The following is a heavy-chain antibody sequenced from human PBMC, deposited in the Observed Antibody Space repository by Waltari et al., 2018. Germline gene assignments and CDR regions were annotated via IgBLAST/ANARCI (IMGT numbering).Heavy chain of an antibody. V-gene: IGHV3-23*01. Sequence: EVQLLESGGNLVQPGGSLRLCCGASGFTFSHYAMAWFRQAPGKGLEWVSCISARAATTWYADSVRGRFPISRDNSRNTLYLQLDSLRDEDTAVYYCARYFSGSCYGGLDYWGRGTLVTASS. D-gene: IGHD2-2*01. CDR1: GFTFSHYA. J-gene: IGHJ4*02. CDR2: ISARAATT. CDR3: ARYFSGSCYGGLDY.